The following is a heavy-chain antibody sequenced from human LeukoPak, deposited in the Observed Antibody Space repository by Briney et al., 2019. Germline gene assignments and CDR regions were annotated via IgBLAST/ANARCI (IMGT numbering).Heavy chain of an antibody. CDR1: GFTFSSYG. CDR3: ARAMTTVTTPYLDY. V-gene: IGHV3-33*01. J-gene: IGHJ4*02. Sequence: GGSLRLSCAASGFTFSSYGMHSVRQAPGKGLEWVAVIWYDVSNKYYADSVKGRFTISRDNSKNTLYLQMNSLRAEDTAVYYCARAMTTVTTPYLDYWGQGTLVTVSS. CDR2: IWYDVSNK. D-gene: IGHD4-17*01.